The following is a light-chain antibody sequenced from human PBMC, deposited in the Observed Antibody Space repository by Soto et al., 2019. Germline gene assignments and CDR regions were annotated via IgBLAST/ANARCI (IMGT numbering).Light chain of an antibody. J-gene: IGKJ1*01. V-gene: IGKV3-20*01. CDR3: QQHGSSPGT. CDR1: QRVSSSY. CDR2: GAY. Sequence: EIMLTQSPGTLSLSPGERATLSCRASQRVSSSYIVWYQQKPGQDQRVLIYGAYSRATGIPARFSGSGSGTDFTLTISRLEPEDFAVYYCQQHGSSPGTFGQGTKVDIK.